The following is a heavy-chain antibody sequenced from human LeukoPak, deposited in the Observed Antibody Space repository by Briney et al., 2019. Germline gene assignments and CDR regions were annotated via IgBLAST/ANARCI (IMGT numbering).Heavy chain of an antibody. CDR2: IYYSGST. D-gene: IGHD2-15*01. CDR3: ARDVPFYCSGGSCYGNYFDY. V-gene: IGHV4-30-4*01. CDR1: GGSISSGDFY. Sequence: SETLSLTCTVSGGSISSGDFYWSWIRQPPGKGLEWIGYIYYSGSTYYNPSLKSRVTISVDTSKNEFSLKLSSVTAADTAVYYCARDVPFYCSGGSCYGNYFDYWGQGTLVTVSS. J-gene: IGHJ4*02.